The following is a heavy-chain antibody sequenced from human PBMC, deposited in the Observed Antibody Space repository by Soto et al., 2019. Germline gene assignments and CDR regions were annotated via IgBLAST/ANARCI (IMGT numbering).Heavy chain of an antibody. CDR1: GGTFSSYT. Sequence: QVQLVQSGAEVKKPGSSVKVSCKASGGTFSSYTISWVRQAPGQGLEWMGRIIPILGIANYAQKFQGRVTIXXDXSXXTAYMELSSLRSEDTAVYYCARDRAYGYGLYYFDYWGQGTLVTVSS. CDR3: ARDRAYGYGLYYFDY. J-gene: IGHJ4*02. D-gene: IGHD5-18*01. V-gene: IGHV1-69*08. CDR2: IIPILGIA.